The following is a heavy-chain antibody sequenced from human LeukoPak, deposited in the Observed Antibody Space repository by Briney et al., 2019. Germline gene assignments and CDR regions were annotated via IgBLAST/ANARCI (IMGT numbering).Heavy chain of an antibody. D-gene: IGHD4-17*01. CDR2: IYYSGSA. CDR1: GGSISSGGYY. J-gene: IGHJ5*02. CDR3: ARDYGNNWFDP. V-gene: IGHV4-31*03. Sequence: SETLSLTCTVSGGSISSGGYYWSWIRQHPGKGLEWTGYIYYSGSAYYNPSLKSRVTISVDTSKNQFSLKLSSVTAADTAVYYCARDYGNNWFDPWGQGTLVTVSA.